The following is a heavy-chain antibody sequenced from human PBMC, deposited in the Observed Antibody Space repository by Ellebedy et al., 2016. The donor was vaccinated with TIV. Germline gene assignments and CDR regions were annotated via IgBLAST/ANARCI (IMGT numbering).Heavy chain of an antibody. CDR3: ARDQWLGRAYYFDY. V-gene: IGHV3-7*01. CDR2: IKQDGSEK. CDR1: GFSFSHYW. Sequence: GESLKISCVASGFSFSHYWMTWVRQAPGKGLEWVANIKQDGSEKYYVDSVKGRFSISRDNAKNSMYLQMNSLRDEDTAVYYCARDQWLGRAYYFDYWGQGTLLTVSS. J-gene: IGHJ4*02. D-gene: IGHD6-19*01.